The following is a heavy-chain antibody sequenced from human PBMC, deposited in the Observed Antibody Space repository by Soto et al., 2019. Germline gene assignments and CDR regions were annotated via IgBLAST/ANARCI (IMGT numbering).Heavy chain of an antibody. V-gene: IGHV5-51*01. D-gene: IGHD3-3*01. Sequence: PGESLKISCKGSGYSFTSYWIGWVRQMPGKGLEWMGIIYPGDSDTRCSPSFQGQVTISADKSISTAYLQWSSLKASDTAMYYCARGDYDFWSGPSDFDYWGQGTLVTVSS. CDR1: GYSFTSYW. CDR3: ARGDYDFWSGPSDFDY. J-gene: IGHJ4*02. CDR2: IYPGDSDT.